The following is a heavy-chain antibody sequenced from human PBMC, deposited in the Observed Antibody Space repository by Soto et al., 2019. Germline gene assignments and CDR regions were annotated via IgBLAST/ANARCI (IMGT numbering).Heavy chain of an antibody. J-gene: IGHJ6*02. V-gene: IGHV3-13*01. CDR2: IGTAGDT. Sequence: PGGSLRLSCAASGFTFSSYDMHWVRQATGKGLEWVSTIGTAGDTYYPGSVKGRFTISRENAKNSLYLQMNSLRAGDTAVYYCARGGEFVDIVAREDYYYGMDVWGHVTTVTVSS. CDR3: ARGGEFVDIVAREDYYYGMDV. CDR1: GFTFSSYD. D-gene: IGHD5-12*01.